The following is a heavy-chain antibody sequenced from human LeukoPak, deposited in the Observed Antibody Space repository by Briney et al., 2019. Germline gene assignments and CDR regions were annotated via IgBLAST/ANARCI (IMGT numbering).Heavy chain of an antibody. CDR3: AKDPTSVGGRHDWLLDS. V-gene: IGHV3-23*01. CDR2: ISDNHNSK. J-gene: IGHJ5*02. CDR1: GFTFSNYA. Sequence: GGSLRLSCAASGFTFSNYAMSWVRQAPGKGLEWVSGISDNHNSKYYTDSVKGRFTISRDNSKNTLYLQMNYLRAEDTAVYYCAKDPTSVGGRHDWLLDSWGQGTLVTVSS. D-gene: IGHD3-9*01.